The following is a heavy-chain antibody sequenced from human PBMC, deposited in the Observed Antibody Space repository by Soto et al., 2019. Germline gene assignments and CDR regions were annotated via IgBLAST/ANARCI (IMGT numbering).Heavy chain of an antibody. CDR3: AKDSHGGIISPTHGH. Sequence: EVQLLESGGGLVQPGGSLRLSCVVSGFTFSSSPMSWVRRAPGKGLEWVSGINGGDDSKHYAESVRGRFTITRDNSKNTLLLQMSSLRAEDTAIYYCAKDSHGGIISPTHGHWGQGTLVTVSS. CDR2: INGGDDSK. V-gene: IGHV3-23*01. J-gene: IGHJ4*02. CDR1: GFTFSSSP. D-gene: IGHD3-16*01.